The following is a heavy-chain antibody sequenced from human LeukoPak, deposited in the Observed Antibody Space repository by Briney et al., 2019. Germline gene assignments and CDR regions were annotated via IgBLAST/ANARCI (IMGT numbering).Heavy chain of an antibody. J-gene: IGHJ5*02. Sequence: GGSLRLTFAASKVTFSDYAMNWVRQAPGKGLDWVSGISGSGGNTYYADYVKGRFTISRDNSKNTLYLQMNSLRAEDTALYYCAKGTGINHYHWIDPWGQGTQVTVSS. V-gene: IGHV3-23*01. CDR1: KVTFSDYA. CDR2: ISGSGGNT. CDR3: AKGTGINHYHWIDP. D-gene: IGHD3/OR15-3a*01.